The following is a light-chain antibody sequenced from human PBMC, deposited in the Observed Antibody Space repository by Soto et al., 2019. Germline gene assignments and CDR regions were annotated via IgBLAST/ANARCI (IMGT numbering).Light chain of an antibody. CDR1: QSISTY. V-gene: IGKV1-39*01. CDR2: SAS. J-gene: IGKJ5*01. Sequence: DIQMTQSPSSLSASVTDKVTITCRACQSISTYLNWYQQKPGQAPQLLIYSASNLQSGVPSRFSGSGSGTEFTLTISSLQPEDFAAYYCQQSYTTPVTFGQGTRLEIK. CDR3: QQSYTTPVT.